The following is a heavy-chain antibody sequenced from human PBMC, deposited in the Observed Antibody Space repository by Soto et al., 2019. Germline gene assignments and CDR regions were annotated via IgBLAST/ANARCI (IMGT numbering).Heavy chain of an antibody. D-gene: IGHD2-15*01. CDR1: GFTFSTHA. V-gene: IGHV3-23*01. Sequence: HPGGSLRLSCADSGFTFSTHAMTWVRQAPGKGLEWVAAITANDFSKYYADSVKGRFTISRDNSESTLYLQMSSLRPEDTAMYFCATCRGSTCYSKSGSIYGLDVWGQGTTVTVPS. CDR3: ATCRGSTCYSKSGSIYGLDV. J-gene: IGHJ6*02. CDR2: ITANDFSK.